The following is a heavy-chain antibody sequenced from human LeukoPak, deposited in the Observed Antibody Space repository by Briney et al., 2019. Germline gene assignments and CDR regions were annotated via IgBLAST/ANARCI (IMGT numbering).Heavy chain of an antibody. CDR2: IYPGDSDT. D-gene: IGHD2-15*01. J-gene: IGHJ4*02. Sequence: GESLKISCKGSGYSFTSYWIGWVRQMPWKGLEWMGIIYPGDSDTRYSPSFQGQVTISADKSISTAYLQWSSLKASDTAMYYCARSQVKGYCSGGSCYAPDYWGQGTLVTVSS. CDR3: ARSQVKGYCSGGSCYAPDY. V-gene: IGHV5-51*01. CDR1: GYSFTSYW.